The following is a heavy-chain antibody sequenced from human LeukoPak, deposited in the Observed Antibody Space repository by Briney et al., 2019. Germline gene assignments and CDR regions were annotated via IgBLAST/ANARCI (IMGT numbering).Heavy chain of an antibody. J-gene: IGHJ5*02. CDR1: GGSISSYY. CDR2: IYYSGST. V-gene: IGHV4-39*01. D-gene: IGHD6-13*01. CDR3: ARSVSSSWYGFDP. Sequence: SETLSLTCTVSGGSISSYYWGWIRQPPGKGLEWIGSIYYSGSTYYNPSLKSRVTISVDTSKNQFSLKLSSVTAADTAVYYCARSVSSSWYGFDPWGQGTLVTVSS.